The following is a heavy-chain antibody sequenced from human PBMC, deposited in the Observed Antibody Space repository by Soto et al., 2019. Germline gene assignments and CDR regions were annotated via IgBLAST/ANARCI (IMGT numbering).Heavy chain of an antibody. CDR3: ARGHSTSGYDS. J-gene: IGHJ4*02. D-gene: IGHD6-6*01. Sequence: SETLSLTCSVYGASFSGYYWSWIRQSPGKGLEWIGKIHHSGSTHYNPSLKSRLTFSIDESQSQFYMMLTSVTAADTALYFCARGHSTSGYDSWGQGSLVTVSS. CDR2: IHHSGST. CDR1: GASFSGYY. V-gene: IGHV4-34*01.